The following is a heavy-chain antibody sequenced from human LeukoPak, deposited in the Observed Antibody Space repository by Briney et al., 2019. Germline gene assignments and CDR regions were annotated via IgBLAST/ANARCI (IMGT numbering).Heavy chain of an antibody. V-gene: IGHV3-30*04. CDR1: GFTFSSYA. J-gene: IGHJ4*02. CDR3: ARGNSSGWYYFDY. Sequence: GGSLRLSCAASGFTFSSYAMHWVRQAPGKGLEWVAVISYDGSNKYYADSVKGRFTISRDNSKNTLYLQMNCLRAEDTAVYYCARGNSSGWYYFDYWGQGTLVTVSS. CDR2: ISYDGSNK. D-gene: IGHD6-19*01.